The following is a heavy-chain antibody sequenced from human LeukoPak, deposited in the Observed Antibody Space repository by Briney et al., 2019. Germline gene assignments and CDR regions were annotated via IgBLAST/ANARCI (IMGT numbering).Heavy chain of an antibody. CDR2: ITLSGGNT. D-gene: IGHD2-2*01. V-gene: IGHV3-23*01. Sequence: GGSLRLSCAASGFTFSSYDMSWVRQAPGKGLEWVSSITLSGGNTFYADSVMGRFTISRDNSKNTLYLQMNSLSAEDTAVYYCAKRGNPAVGHHYLDIWGKGTTVSVSS. CDR1: GFTFSSYD. J-gene: IGHJ6*03. CDR3: AKRGNPAVGHHYLDI.